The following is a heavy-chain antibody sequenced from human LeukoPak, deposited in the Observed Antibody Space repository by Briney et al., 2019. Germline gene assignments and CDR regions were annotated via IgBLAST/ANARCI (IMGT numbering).Heavy chain of an antibody. CDR1: GFTFSSYA. J-gene: IGHJ4*02. Sequence: PGGSLRLSCAASGFTFSSYAMSWVRQAPGKGLEWVSAISGSGGSTYYADSVEGRFTISRDNSKNTLYLQMNSLRAEDTAVYYCAKVYCSSTSCPKDYWGQGTLVTVSS. CDR3: AKVYCSSTSCPKDY. CDR2: ISGSGGST. V-gene: IGHV3-23*01. D-gene: IGHD2-2*01.